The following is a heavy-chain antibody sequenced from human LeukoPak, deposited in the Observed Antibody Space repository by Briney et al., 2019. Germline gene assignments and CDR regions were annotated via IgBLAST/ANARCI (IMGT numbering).Heavy chain of an antibody. Sequence: SETLSLTCAVYGGSFSGYYWSWIRQPPGKGLEWIGEINHSGSTNYNPSLKSRVTISVDTSKNQFSLKLSSVTAADTAVYYCARHVVGDFWSGTLFDYWGQGTLVTVSS. CDR3: ARHVVGDFWSGTLFDY. CDR1: GGSFSGYY. V-gene: IGHV4-34*01. CDR2: INHSGST. J-gene: IGHJ4*02. D-gene: IGHD3-3*01.